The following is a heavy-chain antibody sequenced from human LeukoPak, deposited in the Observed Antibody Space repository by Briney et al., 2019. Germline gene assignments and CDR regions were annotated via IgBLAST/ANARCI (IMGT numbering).Heavy chain of an antibody. CDR2: ISGSGGST. Sequence: TGGSLRLSCAASGFTFSSYAMSWVRQAPGKGLEWVSAISGSGGSTYYADSVKGRFTISRDNSKNTLYLQMNSLRAEDTAVYYCAKDLGGWELLGAFDIWGQGTMVTVSS. CDR1: GFTFSSYA. CDR3: AKDLGGWELLGAFDI. D-gene: IGHD1-26*01. J-gene: IGHJ3*02. V-gene: IGHV3-23*01.